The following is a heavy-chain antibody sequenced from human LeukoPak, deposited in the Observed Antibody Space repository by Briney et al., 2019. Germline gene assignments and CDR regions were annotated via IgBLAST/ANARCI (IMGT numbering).Heavy chain of an antibody. CDR3: AKERQTGDYFTSDF. D-gene: IGHD4-17*01. V-gene: IGHV3-23*01. J-gene: IGHJ4*02. CDR2: INGHGDST. CDR1: GFTFSSYA. Sequence: GGSLRLSCAASGFTFSSYAMSWVRQAPGKGLEWVSAINGHGDSTFYADSVKGQFTISRDNSKSTVYLQMNSLRADDTAVYYCAKERQTGDYFTSDFWGQGTLVTVSS.